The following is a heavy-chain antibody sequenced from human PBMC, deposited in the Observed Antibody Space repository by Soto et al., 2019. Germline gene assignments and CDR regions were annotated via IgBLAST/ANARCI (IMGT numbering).Heavy chain of an antibody. CDR1: GGSISSSSYY. J-gene: IGHJ4*02. CDR2: IHYSGST. Sequence: SETLSLTCTVSGGSISSSSYYWGWIRQPPGKGLEWIGSIHYSGSTYYNPSLKSRVTISVDTSKNQFSLKLSSVTAADTAVYYCARDYGDVPFDYWGQGTLVTVSS. D-gene: IGHD4-17*01. CDR3: ARDYGDVPFDY. V-gene: IGHV4-39*02.